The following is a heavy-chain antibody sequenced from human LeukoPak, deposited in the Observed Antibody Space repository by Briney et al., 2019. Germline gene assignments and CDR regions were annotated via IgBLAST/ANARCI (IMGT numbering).Heavy chain of an antibody. CDR3: AKGPGIAAAVATVDY. D-gene: IGHD6-13*01. CDR2: IRGSGGST. CDR1: GLVFRNNA. V-gene: IGHV3-23*01. J-gene: IGHJ4*02. Sequence: GGSLRLSCAASGLVFRNNAMIWVRQAPGKGLEWVSSIRGSGGSTFYADFVKGRFTISRDNSKNTLYLQMNSLRAEDTALYYCAKGPGIAAAVATVDYWGQGTLVTVSS.